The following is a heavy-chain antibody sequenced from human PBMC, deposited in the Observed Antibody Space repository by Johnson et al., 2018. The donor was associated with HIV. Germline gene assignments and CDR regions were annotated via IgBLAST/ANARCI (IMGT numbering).Heavy chain of an antibody. Sequence: VQLVESGGGLIQPGGSLRLSCAASGFTVSSNYMSWVRQAPGKGLEWVSVIYSGGSTYYADSVKGRFTISRDNSKNTLYLQINGLRAEDTALYYCARDRRDYGSGSYGGAFDIWGQGTVVTVSS. V-gene: IGHV3-53*01. CDR2: IYSGGST. CDR3: ARDRRDYGSGSYGGAFDI. CDR1: GFTVSSNY. D-gene: IGHD3-10*01. J-gene: IGHJ3*02.